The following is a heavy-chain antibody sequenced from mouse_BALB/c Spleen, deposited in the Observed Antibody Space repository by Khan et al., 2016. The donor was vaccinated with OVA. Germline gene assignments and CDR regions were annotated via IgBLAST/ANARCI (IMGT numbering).Heavy chain of an antibody. V-gene: IGHV1S137*01. D-gene: IGHD1-2*01. CDR2: ISTYNVNT. CDR1: GYTFTDYA. CDR3: ARGDFLLRLRAMDY. Sequence: QVQLKQSGPEVVRPGVSVTISCKGSGYTFTDYALHWVKQSRAKSLEWIGIISTYNVNTYYNQKFQGKATMTVDKSSSTAYMELARLTSEDSAIYYCARGDFLLRLRAMDYGGQGTSVTGAS. J-gene: IGHJ4*01.